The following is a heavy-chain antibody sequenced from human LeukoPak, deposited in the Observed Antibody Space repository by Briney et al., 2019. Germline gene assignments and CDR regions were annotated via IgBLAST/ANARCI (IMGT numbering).Heavy chain of an antibody. V-gene: IGHV1-8*03. CDR2: LNPNNSNT. Sequence: ASVKVSCKASGYTFTGYDINWVRQAAGQGLEWMGWLNPNNSNTGYAEKFKGRVSITRDTSINTTYMELSSLISDDTAVYARAPEGYCSSTKCSTAEYFQHWGQGTLVTVSS. D-gene: IGHD2-2*01. CDR3: APEGYCSSTKCSTAEYFQH. CDR1: GYTFTGYD. J-gene: IGHJ1*01.